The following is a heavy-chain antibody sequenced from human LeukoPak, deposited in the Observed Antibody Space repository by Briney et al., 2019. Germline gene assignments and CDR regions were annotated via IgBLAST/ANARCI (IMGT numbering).Heavy chain of an antibody. J-gene: IGHJ4*02. CDR2: FDPEDGET. CDR1: GYSLTELS. V-gene: IGHV1-24*01. Sequence: ASVKVSCKVPGYSLTELSMHWVRQAPGKGLEWMGGFDPEDGETIYAQKLQGRVTMTEGTSTATAYMELSSLRSEDTAVYYCATPMVRGVVIFDYWGQGTLVTVSS. D-gene: IGHD3-10*01. CDR3: ATPMVRGVVIFDY.